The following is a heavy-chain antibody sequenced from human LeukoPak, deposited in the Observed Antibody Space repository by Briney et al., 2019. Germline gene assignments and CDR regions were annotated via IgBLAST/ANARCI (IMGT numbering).Heavy chain of an antibody. CDR2: INHSGST. CDR1: GGSFSGYY. D-gene: IGHD1-26*01. CDR3: ARDSVGATAGGFDY. V-gene: IGHV4-34*01. J-gene: IGHJ4*02. Sequence: SETLSLTCAVYGGSFSGYYWSWIRQPPGKGLEWIGEINHSGSTNYNPSLKSRVTISIDTSKNQFSLKLSSVTAADTAVYYCARDSVGATAGGFDYWGQGTLVTVSS.